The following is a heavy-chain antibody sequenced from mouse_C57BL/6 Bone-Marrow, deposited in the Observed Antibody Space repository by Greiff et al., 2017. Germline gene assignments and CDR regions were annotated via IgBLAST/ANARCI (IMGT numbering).Heavy chain of an antibody. Sequence: QVTLKVSGPGILQPSQTLSLTCSFFGFSLSTFGMGVGWIRQPSGKGLEWLAPIWWDDDKYYNPVLKSRLTISKDTSKNQVFLKIANVDTADTATYYCARSYYGSSAWFAYWGQGTLVTVSA. D-gene: IGHD1-1*01. J-gene: IGHJ3*01. V-gene: IGHV8-8*01. CDR2: IWWDDDK. CDR1: GFSLSTFGMG. CDR3: ARSYYGSSAWFAY.